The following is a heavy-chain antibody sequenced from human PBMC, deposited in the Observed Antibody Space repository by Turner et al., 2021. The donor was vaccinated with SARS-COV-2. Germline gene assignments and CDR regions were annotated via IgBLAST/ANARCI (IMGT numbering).Heavy chain of an antibody. CDR1: GYTFTGYY. J-gene: IGHJ4*02. CDR2: ISNNSGGT. Sequence: QLQLVQSGAEVTTPAASVNVSCKASGYTFTGYYMHWGRQAPGQGLEGRGWISNNSGGTNYAQKFQGRVTMTRDTTISTADMDVSGLRSDDTAGYYCARVTSLSYDFDYWGQGTLVTVSS. CDR3: ARVTSLSYDFDY. V-gene: IGHV1-2*02.